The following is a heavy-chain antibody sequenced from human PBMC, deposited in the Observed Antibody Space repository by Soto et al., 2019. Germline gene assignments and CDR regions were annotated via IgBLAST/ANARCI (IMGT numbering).Heavy chain of an antibody. CDR3: VKEGGYCSSTSCYGRVYY. D-gene: IGHD2-2*03. CDR1: GFTFSSYA. V-gene: IGHV3-23*01. Sequence: EVQLLESGGGLVQPGGSLRLSCAASGFTFSSYAMSWVRQAPGKGLEWVSAISGSGGSTYYADSVKGRFTISRDNSKNTLYLQMNSLRAEDTALYYCVKEGGYCSSTSCYGRVYYWGQGTLVTVSS. CDR2: ISGSGGST. J-gene: IGHJ4*02.